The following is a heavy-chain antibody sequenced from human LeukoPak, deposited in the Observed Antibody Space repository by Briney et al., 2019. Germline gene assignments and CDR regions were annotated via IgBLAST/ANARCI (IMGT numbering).Heavy chain of an antibody. D-gene: IGHD1-7*01. V-gene: IGHV4-39*07. CDR2: IYYSGST. J-gene: IGHJ5*02. CDR1: GGSISSSSYY. CDR3: ARDCTLELRRVWFDP. Sequence: PSETLSLTCTVSGGSISSSSYYWGWIRQPPGKGLEWIGSIYYSGSTYYNPSLKSRVTISVDTSKNQFSLKLSSVTAADTAVYYCARDCTLELRRVWFDPWGQGTLVTVSS.